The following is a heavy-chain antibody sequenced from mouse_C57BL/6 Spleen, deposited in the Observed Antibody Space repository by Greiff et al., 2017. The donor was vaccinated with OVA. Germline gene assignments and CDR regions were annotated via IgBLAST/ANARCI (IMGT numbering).Heavy chain of an antibody. D-gene: IGHD2-1*01. V-gene: IGHV1-22*01. Sequence: EVQLQQSGPELVKPGASVKMSCKASGYTFTDYNMHWVKQSHGKSLEWIGYINPNNGGTSYNQKFKGKATLTVNKSSSTAYMELRSLTSEDSAVYYCARIEVYGNYPYAMDYWGQGTSVTVSS. CDR2: INPNNGGT. CDR3: ARIEVYGNYPYAMDY. CDR1: GYTFTDYN. J-gene: IGHJ4*01.